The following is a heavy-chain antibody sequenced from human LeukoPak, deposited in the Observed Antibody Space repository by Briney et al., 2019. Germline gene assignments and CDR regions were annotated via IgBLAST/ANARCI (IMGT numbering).Heavy chain of an antibody. CDR1: GFTFSSYE. CDR2: ISSSSSTI. V-gene: IGHV3-48*01. CDR3: ARDRAYGRGAFDI. D-gene: IGHD4-17*01. J-gene: IGHJ3*02. Sequence: PGGSLRLSCAASGFTFSSYEMNWVRQAPGKGLEWVSYISSSSSTIYYTDSVKGRFTISRDNAKNSLYLQMNSLRAEDTAVYYCARDRAYGRGAFDIWGQGTIFTVSS.